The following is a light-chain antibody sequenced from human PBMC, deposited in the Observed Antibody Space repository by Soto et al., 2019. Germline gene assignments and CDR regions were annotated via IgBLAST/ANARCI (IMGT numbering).Light chain of an antibody. Sequence: QSALIQPASVSGSPGQSITISCTGTSRDVGGSNYVSWYQHHPHRAPKLLIYEVNYRPSGVSSRFSGSKSGNTASLTISGLQAEDEADYYCSSYTTSSTLVFGGGTQLTVL. V-gene: IGLV2-14*01. CDR3: SSYTTSSTLV. J-gene: IGLJ3*02. CDR1: SRDVGGSNY. CDR2: EVN.